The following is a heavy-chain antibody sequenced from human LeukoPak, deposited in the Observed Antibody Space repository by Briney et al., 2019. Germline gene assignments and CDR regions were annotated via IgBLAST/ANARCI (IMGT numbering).Heavy chain of an antibody. CDR1: GGSISSYY. D-gene: IGHD3-10*01. CDR3: ARARVARGDETYYYYGMDV. Sequence: PSETLSLTCTVSGGSISSYYWSWIRQPAGKGLEWIGRIYTSGSTNYNPSLKSRVTMSVDTSKNQFSLKLSSVTAADTAVYYCARARVARGDETYYYYGMDVWGQGTTVTVSS. V-gene: IGHV4-4*07. J-gene: IGHJ6*02. CDR2: IYTSGST.